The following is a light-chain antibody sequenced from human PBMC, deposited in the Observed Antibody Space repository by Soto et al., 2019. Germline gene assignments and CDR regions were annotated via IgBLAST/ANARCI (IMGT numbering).Light chain of an antibody. Sequence: DIVMTQSPLSLPVTPGEPASISCRSSQSLLHSNGHNYLNWYLQKPGQSPQLLIYLGSNRASGVPDRFSGSGSGTDFTLKISRVEAEDVGVYYCMQALQTPFTFGPETKVDIK. CDR2: LGS. CDR3: MQALQTPFT. CDR1: QSLLHSNGHNY. J-gene: IGKJ3*01. V-gene: IGKV2-28*01.